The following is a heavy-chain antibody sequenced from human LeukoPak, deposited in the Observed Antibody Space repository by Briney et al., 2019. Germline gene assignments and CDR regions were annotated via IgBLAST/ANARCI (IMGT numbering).Heavy chain of an antibody. CDR3: AKDRTDTSGSESGFDS. CDR2: ISWNSGFI. Sequence: PGGSLRLSCAASGFTFNDFAMHWVRQAPGKGLEWVSGISWNSGFIGYADSVKGLFTISRDNAKNSLYLQMHSLRSEDTALYYCAKDRTDTSGSESGFDSWGQGTLVTVSS. CDR1: GFTFNDFA. V-gene: IGHV3-9*01. J-gene: IGHJ4*02. D-gene: IGHD3-3*01.